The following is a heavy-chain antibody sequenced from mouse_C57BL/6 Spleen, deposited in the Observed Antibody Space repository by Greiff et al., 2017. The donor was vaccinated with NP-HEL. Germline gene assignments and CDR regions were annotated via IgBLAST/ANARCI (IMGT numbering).Heavy chain of an antibody. Sequence: VQLQQPGAELVKPGASVKLSCKASGYTFTSYWMHWVKQRPGQGLEWIGMIHPNSGSTNYNEKFKSKATLTVDKSSSTAYMQLSSLTSEDSAVYYCARYRDGSSFDYWGQGTTLTVSS. CDR2: IHPNSGST. CDR1: GYTFTSYW. J-gene: IGHJ2*01. D-gene: IGHD1-1*01. V-gene: IGHV1-64*01. CDR3: ARYRDGSSFDY.